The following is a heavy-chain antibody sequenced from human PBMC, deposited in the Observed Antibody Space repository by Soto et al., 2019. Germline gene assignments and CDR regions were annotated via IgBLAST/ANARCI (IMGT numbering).Heavy chain of an antibody. D-gene: IGHD2-21*02. CDR3: TKSHSTALVPYYFDY. Sequence: QVRLVESGGGVVQPGTSLRLSCAASGFTFSSYAIHWVRQAPGKGLEWVAFMSSDGSNRFYADSVRGRFTVARYNSKGTLYLQMNGLMHEDTDVYYCTKSHSTALVPYYFDYWGQGTLVTVSS. CDR2: MSSDGSNR. CDR1: GFTFSSYA. V-gene: IGHV3-30*18. J-gene: IGHJ4*02.